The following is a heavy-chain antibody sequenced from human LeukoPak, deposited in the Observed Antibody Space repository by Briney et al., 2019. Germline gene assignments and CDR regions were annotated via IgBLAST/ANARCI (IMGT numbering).Heavy chain of an antibody. CDR1: GFTFSSYG. D-gene: IGHD3-22*01. J-gene: IGHJ4*02. Sequence: GRSLRLSCAASGFTFSSYGMHWVRQAPGKGLEWVAVISYDGGNKYYADSVKGRFTISRDNSKNTLYLQMNSLRAEDTAVYYCAKERKYYDSSGYSGFDYWGQGTLVTVSS. V-gene: IGHV3-30*18. CDR3: AKERKYYDSSGYSGFDY. CDR2: ISYDGGNK.